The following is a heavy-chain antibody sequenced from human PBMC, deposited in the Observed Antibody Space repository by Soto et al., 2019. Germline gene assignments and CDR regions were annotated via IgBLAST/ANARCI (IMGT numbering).Heavy chain of an antibody. CDR1: GYTLTSYD. J-gene: IGHJ3*02. CDR3: ASMIMVRGVDHDAFDI. Sequence: GASVKVSCKDSGYTLTSYDINWVRQATGQGLEWMGWMNPNSGNTGYAQKFQGRVTMTRNTSISTAYMELSSLRSEDTAVYYCASMIMVRGVDHDAFDIWGQGTMVTVSS. CDR2: MNPNSGNT. V-gene: IGHV1-8*01. D-gene: IGHD3-10*01.